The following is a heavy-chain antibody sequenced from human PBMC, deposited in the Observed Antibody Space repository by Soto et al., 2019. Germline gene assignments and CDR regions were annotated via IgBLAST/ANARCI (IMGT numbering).Heavy chain of an antibody. CDR1: GGSISSGGYY. J-gene: IGHJ4*02. CDR3: ARGEYYYDSSGYYPLIDY. Sequence: SETLSLTCTVSGGSISSGGYYWSWISQHPGKGREWIGYIYYSGSTYYNPSLKSRVTISVDTSKNQFSLKLSSVTAADTAVYYCARGEYYYDSSGYYPLIDYWGQGTLVTVSS. V-gene: IGHV4-31*03. CDR2: IYYSGST. D-gene: IGHD3-22*01.